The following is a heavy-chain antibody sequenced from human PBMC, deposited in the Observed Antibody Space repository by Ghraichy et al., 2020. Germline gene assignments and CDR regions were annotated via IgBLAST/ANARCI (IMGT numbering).Heavy chain of an antibody. CDR2: TRNKANSYTT. CDR1: GFTFSDHY. Sequence: GGSLRLSCAASGFTFSDHYMDWVRQAPGKGLEWVGRTRNKANSYTTEYAASVKGRFTISRDDSKNSLYLQMNSLKTEDTAVYYCARDGINWVWMLDYWGQGTLVTVSS. CDR3: ARDGINWVWMLDY. J-gene: IGHJ4*02. V-gene: IGHV3-72*01. D-gene: IGHD7-27*01.